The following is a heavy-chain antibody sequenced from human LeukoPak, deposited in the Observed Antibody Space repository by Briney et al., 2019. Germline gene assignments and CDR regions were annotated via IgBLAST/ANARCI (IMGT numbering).Heavy chain of an antibody. CDR1: GFTFSSYA. J-gene: IGHJ3*02. CDR2: ISGSGGST. CDR3: ARLSYCGGDCFNAFDI. D-gene: IGHD2-21*02. V-gene: IGHV3-23*01. Sequence: PGGSLRLSCAASGFTFSSYAMSWVRQAPGKGLEWVSAISGSGGSTYYADSVKGRFTISRDNSKNTLYLQMNSLRAEDTAVYYCARLSYCGGDCFNAFDIWGQGTVATVSS.